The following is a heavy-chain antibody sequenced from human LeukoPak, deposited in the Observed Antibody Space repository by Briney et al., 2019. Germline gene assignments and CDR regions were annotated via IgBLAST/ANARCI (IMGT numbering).Heavy chain of an antibody. CDR1: GGTFSSYA. J-gene: IGHJ4*02. CDR2: IIPILGIA. CDR3: ARVYARYGDYVDY. Sequence: GASVKVSYKASGGTFSSYAISWVRQAPGQGLEWMGRIIPILGIANYAQKFQGRVTITADKSTSTAYMELSSLRSEDTAVYYCARVYARYGDYVDYWGQGTLVTVSS. V-gene: IGHV1-69*04. D-gene: IGHD4-17*01.